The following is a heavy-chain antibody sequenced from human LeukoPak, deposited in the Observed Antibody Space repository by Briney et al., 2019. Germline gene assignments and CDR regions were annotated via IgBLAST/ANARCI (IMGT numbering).Heavy chain of an antibody. D-gene: IGHD3-3*01. V-gene: IGHV1-8*01. Sequence: ASVKVSFKASGYTFTSYDINWVRQATGQGLEWMGLMNPNSGNTGYAQKFQGRVTMTRNTSISTAYMELSSLRSEDTAVYYCARILDFWSGPTPSYYYGMDVWGQGTTVTVSS. CDR1: GYTFTSYD. J-gene: IGHJ6*02. CDR2: MNPNSGNT. CDR3: ARILDFWSGPTPSYYYGMDV.